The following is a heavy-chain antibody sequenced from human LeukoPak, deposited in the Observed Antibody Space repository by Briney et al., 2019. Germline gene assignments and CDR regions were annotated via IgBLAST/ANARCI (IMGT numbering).Heavy chain of an antibody. CDR2: IRSKAYGGTT. J-gene: IGHJ4*02. Sequence: GGSLRLFCTASGFTFGDYAMSWFRQAPGKGLEWVGFIRSKAYGGTTEYAASVKGRFTISRDDSKSIAYLQMNSLKTEDTAVYYCTRVYDDKDIVVVPAAPYFDYWGQGTLVTVSS. V-gene: IGHV3-49*03. D-gene: IGHD2-2*01. CDR3: TRVYDDKDIVVVPAAPYFDY. CDR1: GFTFGDYA.